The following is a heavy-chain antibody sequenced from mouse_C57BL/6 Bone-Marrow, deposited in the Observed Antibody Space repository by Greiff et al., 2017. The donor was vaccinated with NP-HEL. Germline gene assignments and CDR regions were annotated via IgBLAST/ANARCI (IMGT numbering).Heavy chain of an antibody. CDR3: ARHAFFLAY. V-gene: IGHV5-6*01. CDR2: ISSGGSYT. J-gene: IGHJ3*01. Sequence: EVQLVESGGDLVKPGGSLKLSCAASGFTFSSYGMSWVRQTPDKRLEWVATISSGGSYTYYPDSVKGRFTISRDNAKNTLYLKMSSLKSEDTAMYNCARHAFFLAYWGQGTLVTVSA. CDR1: GFTFSSYG.